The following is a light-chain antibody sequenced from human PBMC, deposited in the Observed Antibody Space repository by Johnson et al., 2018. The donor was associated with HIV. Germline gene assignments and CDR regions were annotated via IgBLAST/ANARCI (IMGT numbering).Light chain of an antibody. V-gene: IGLV1-51*02. Sequence: SVLTQPTSVSAAPGQKVTISCSGSSSNIGNNYVSWYQQLPGTAPKLLIYENNKRPSGIPDRFSGSKSGTSTTLGITGLQTGDEADYYCGTWDSSLNSYVFGTGTKVTVL. CDR1: SSNIGNNY. CDR2: ENN. J-gene: IGLJ1*01. CDR3: GTWDSSLNSYV.